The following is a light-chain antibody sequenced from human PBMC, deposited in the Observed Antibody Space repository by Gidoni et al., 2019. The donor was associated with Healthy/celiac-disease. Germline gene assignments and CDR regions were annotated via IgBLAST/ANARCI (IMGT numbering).Light chain of an antibody. J-gene: IGKJ1*01. CDR2: KAS. CDR3: QQYNSYPWT. Sequence: DIQMTQSPSTLSASVGDRVTITCRPSQSISSWLAWYQQKPGKAPKLLTYKASSLESGVPSRFSGSGSGTEFTLTISSLQPDDFATYYCQQYNSYPWTFGQGTKVEIK. CDR1: QSISSW. V-gene: IGKV1-5*03.